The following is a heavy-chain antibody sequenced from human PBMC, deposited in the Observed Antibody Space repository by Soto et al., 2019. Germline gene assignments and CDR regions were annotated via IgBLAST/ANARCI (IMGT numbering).Heavy chain of an antibody. CDR3: AKDRGYYSSSWPFD. CDR2: MSHDGTYK. V-gene: IGHV3-30*18. CDR1: GSSFSRYG. D-gene: IGHD6-13*01. Sequence: QVQLVESGGGVVQPGRSLRLACAASGSSFSRYGIHWVRQVPGKGLEWVAVMSHDGTYKHYADSVKGRITYSRDNSKNTVYLQKNSLRAEDTAVYDCAKDRGYYSSSWPFDWGQGTMVTVSS. J-gene: IGHJ4*02.